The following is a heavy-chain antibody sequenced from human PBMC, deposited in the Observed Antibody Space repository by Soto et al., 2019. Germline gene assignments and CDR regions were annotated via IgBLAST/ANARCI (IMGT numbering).Heavy chain of an antibody. D-gene: IGHD3-22*01. J-gene: IGHJ4*02. V-gene: IGHV4-39*01. Sequence: SETLSLTCRVSDGSMNSDSSYWGWIRQPPGKGLEWIGVINHSGSTYHNLSLKGRVTMSVDASRNQFSLKLTSMTAADTAVYYCARLGGYVSVGYYYLWDHWGQGTLVTVSS. CDR3: ARLGGYVSVGYYYLWDH. CDR2: INHSGST. CDR1: DGSMNSDSSY.